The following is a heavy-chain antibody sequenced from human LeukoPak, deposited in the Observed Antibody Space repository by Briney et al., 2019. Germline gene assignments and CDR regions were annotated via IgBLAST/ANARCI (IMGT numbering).Heavy chain of an antibody. CDR3: ARRSYYSAGLFDY. J-gene: IGHJ4*02. CDR1: GGTFSSYA. V-gene: IGHV1-69*05. CDR2: IISIFGTA. Sequence: SVKVSCKASGGTFSSYAISWVRQAPGQGLEWMGVIISIFGTAYYAQKFQGRVTITTDESTSTAYMELSRLRSEDTAVYYCARRSYYSAGLFDYWGQGTLVTVSS. D-gene: IGHD2-21*01.